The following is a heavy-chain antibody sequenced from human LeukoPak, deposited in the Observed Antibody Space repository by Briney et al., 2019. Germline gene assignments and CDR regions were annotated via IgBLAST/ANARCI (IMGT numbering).Heavy chain of an antibody. CDR1: DGSISSRSYY. V-gene: IGHV4-39*02. J-gene: IGHJ5*02. CDR2: LYYSGGT. CDR3: ARDHLSRLAAAGVYNWFDP. D-gene: IGHD6-13*01. Sequence: PSETLSLTCTVSDGSISSRSYYWGWIRQPPGKGLEWIGSLYYSGGTYYSPSLKSRVTISVDTSKNQFSLKLSSVTAADTAVYYCARDHLSRLAAAGVYNWFDPWGQGTLVTVSS.